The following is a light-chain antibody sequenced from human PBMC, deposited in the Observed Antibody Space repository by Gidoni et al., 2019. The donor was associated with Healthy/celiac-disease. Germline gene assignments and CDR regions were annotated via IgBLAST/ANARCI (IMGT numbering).Light chain of an antibody. CDR2: GAS. Sequence: DIQMTQSPSSLSASVGDRVTITCRASQDITYYLAWYQHKPGKVPKLLFYGASTLQSGVSSRFSGSGSGTDFTRTISSLQPEDVATYYCQKYYSVPPSFGPGTKVEIK. V-gene: IGKV1-27*01. J-gene: IGKJ1*01. CDR1: QDITYY. CDR3: QKYYSVPPS.